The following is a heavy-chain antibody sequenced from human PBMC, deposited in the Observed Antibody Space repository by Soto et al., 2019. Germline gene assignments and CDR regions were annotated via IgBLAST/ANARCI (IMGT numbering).Heavy chain of an antibody. J-gene: IGHJ5*02. CDR2: ISHDGGAT. CDR1: GFTFSTSG. CDR3: AKDWGSSGWYNWFDP. Sequence: QVQLVESGGGVVQSGRSLRLSCAASGFTFSTSGMHWIRQAPGKGLEWVAMISHDGGATYYVDSVKGRFTISRDTDKNTLHLQMDSLSPADTATYYCAKDWGSSGWYNWFDPWGQGTLVSVSS. V-gene: IGHV3-30*18. D-gene: IGHD6-13*01.